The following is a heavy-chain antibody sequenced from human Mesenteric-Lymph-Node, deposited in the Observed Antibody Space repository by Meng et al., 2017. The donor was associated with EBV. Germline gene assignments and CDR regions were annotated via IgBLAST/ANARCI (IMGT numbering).Heavy chain of an antibody. CDR3: AKGAYYDGSGHYYKH. D-gene: IGHD3-22*01. Sequence: QVQMVESGGGVVQPGRSLRLSCAASGFRFNTFAMHWVRQAPDTGLEWVSLISSDGSEKKYADSVRGRFTISRDNSENTLYLQMNSLRPEDTAIYYCAKGAYYDGSGHYYKHWGQGTLVTVSS. V-gene: IGHV3-30*18. J-gene: IGHJ4*02. CDR1: GFRFNTFA. CDR2: ISSDGSEK.